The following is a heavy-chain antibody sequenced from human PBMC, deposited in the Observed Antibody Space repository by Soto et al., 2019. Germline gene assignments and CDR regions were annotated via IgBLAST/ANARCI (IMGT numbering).Heavy chain of an antibody. D-gene: IGHD6-13*01. CDR3: ARDSDLQQLVREGYFDY. J-gene: IGHJ4*02. Sequence: GGSLRLSCAASGFTFSSYSMNWVRQAPGKGLEWVSSISSSSSYIYYADSVKGRFTISRDNAKNSLYLQMNSLRAEDTAVYYCARDSDLQQLVREGYFDYWGQGTLVTVSS. V-gene: IGHV3-21*01. CDR2: ISSSSSYI. CDR1: GFTFSSYS.